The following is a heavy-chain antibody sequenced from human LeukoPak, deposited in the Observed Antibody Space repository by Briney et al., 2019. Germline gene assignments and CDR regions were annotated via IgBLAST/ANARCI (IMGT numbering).Heavy chain of an antibody. D-gene: IGHD3-3*01. V-gene: IGHV4-39*07. Sequence: SETLSLTCTVSGGSVSRNSDYWGWIRQPPGKGLEWIGSIYYGGSTYYNPSLKSRVTISVDTSKNQFSLKLSSVTAADTAVYYCARERFLEWAYFDYWGQGTLVTVSS. J-gene: IGHJ4*02. CDR1: GGSVSRNSDY. CDR2: IYYGGST. CDR3: ARERFLEWAYFDY.